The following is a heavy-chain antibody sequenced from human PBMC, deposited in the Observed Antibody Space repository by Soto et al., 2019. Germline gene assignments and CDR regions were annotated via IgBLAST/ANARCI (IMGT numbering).Heavy chain of an antibody. V-gene: IGHV3-33*01. D-gene: IGHD3-9*01. Sequence: GGSLRLSCAASGFTFSSYGMHWVRQAPGKGLEWVAVIWYDGSNKYYADSVKGRFTISRDNSKNTLYLQMNSLRAEDTAVYYCARGGAVRYFDWLGGLNYYGMDVWGQGTTVTVSS. CDR1: GFTFSSYG. CDR3: ARGGAVRYFDWLGGLNYYGMDV. CDR2: IWYDGSNK. J-gene: IGHJ6*02.